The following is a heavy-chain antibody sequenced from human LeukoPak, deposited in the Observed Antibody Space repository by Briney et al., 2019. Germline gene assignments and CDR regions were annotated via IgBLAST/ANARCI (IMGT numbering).Heavy chain of an antibody. J-gene: IGHJ4*02. V-gene: IGHV3-9*01. Sequence: GGSLRLSCAVSGFTFDDYAMHWVRQVPGKGLEWVSGINWNSDSIGYADSVKGRFTTSRDNAKNSLYMQMNSLRAEDTAVYYCVRDSGWYMFDYWGQGTLVTVSS. CDR2: INWNSDSI. CDR1: GFTFDDYA. CDR3: VRDSGWYMFDY. D-gene: IGHD6-19*01.